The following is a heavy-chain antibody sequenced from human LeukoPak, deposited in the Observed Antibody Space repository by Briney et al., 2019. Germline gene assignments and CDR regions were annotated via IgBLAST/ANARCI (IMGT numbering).Heavy chain of an antibody. Sequence: GGSLRLSCAASGFTFSSYAMSWVRQAPGKGLEWVAVISHDGSNKYYADSVKGRFTISRDNSKNTLYLQMNSLRAEDTAVYYCARDRVGATDYFDYWGQGTLVTVSS. CDR2: ISHDGSNK. CDR1: GFTFSSYA. J-gene: IGHJ4*02. V-gene: IGHV3-30-3*01. D-gene: IGHD1-26*01. CDR3: ARDRVGATDYFDY.